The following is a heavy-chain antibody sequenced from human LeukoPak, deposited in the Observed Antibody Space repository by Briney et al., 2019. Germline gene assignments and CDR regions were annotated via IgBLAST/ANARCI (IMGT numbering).Heavy chain of an antibody. Sequence: PGGSLRLSCAASAFTVSSNYMSWVRQAPGKGLEWVSVIYSGGSTYYADSVKGRFTISRDNSKNTLYLHMNSLRAEDTAVYYCAPMVQGVFFYWGQGTLVTVSS. D-gene: IGHD3-10*01. CDR2: IYSGGST. CDR3: APMVQGVFFY. CDR1: AFTVSSNY. J-gene: IGHJ4*02. V-gene: IGHV3-66*01.